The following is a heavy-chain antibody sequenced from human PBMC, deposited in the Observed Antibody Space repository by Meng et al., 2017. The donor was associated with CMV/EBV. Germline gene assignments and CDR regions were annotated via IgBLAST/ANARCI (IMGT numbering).Heavy chain of an antibody. D-gene: IGHD3-22*01. CDR3: ARERGDDSGYNFDS. J-gene: IGHJ4*02. CDR1: GGFFSGFF. CDR2: IYSTGGT. V-gene: IGHV4-4*07. Sequence: QVHVQGSGPGLVKPSETLSLTCRVSGGFFSGFFWTWIRQPAGKGLEWIGRIYSTGGTNYNPSFESRVTISLDGSNNQFSLKLNSVTAADTAIYYCARERGDDSGYNFDSWGQGTLVTVSS.